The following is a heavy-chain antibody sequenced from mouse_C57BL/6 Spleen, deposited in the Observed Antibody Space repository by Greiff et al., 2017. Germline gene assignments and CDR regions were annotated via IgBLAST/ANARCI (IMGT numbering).Heavy chain of an antibody. CDR3: ARHEVENYDHDYYAMDY. Sequence: QVQLQQSGAELVKPGASVKLSCKASGYTFTEYTIHWVKQRSGQGLEWIGWFYPGSGSIKYNEKFKDKATLTADKSSSTVYMELSRLTSEDSAVYFCARHEVENYDHDYYAMDYWGQGTSVTVSS. CDR2: FYPGSGSI. D-gene: IGHD2-4*01. J-gene: IGHJ4*01. CDR1: GYTFTEYT. V-gene: IGHV1-62-2*01.